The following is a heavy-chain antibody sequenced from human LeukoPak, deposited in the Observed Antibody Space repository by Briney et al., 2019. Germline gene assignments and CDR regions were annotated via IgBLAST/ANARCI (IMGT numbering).Heavy chain of an antibody. J-gene: IGHJ6*02. CDR1: GYTFTGYY. V-gene: IGHV1-8*02. CDR3: ARDLHGDYNYYYYGMDV. CDR2: MNPNSGNT. Sequence: ASVKVSCKASGYTFTGYYMHWVRQAPGQGLEWMGWMNPNSGNTGYAQKFQGRVTMTRNTSISTAYMELSSLRSEDTAVYYCARDLHGDYNYYYYGMDVWGQGTTVTVSS. D-gene: IGHD4-17*01.